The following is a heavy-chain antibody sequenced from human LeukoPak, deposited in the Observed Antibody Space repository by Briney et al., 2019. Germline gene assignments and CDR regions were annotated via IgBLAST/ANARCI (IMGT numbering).Heavy chain of an antibody. CDR3: AKAYGSGSYEGNWFDP. CDR2: ISYDGSNK. J-gene: IGHJ5*02. Sequence: GGSLRLSCAASGFTFSSYGMHWVRQAPGKGLEWVAVISYDGSNKYYADSVKGRFTISRDNSKNTLYLQMNSLRAEDTAVYYCAKAYGSGSYEGNWFDPWGQGTLVTVSS. V-gene: IGHV3-30*18. CDR1: GFTFSSYG. D-gene: IGHD3-10*01.